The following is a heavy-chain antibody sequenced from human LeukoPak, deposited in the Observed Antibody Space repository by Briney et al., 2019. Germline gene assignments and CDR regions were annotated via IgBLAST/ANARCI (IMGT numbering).Heavy chain of an antibody. CDR2: IYPGDSET. Sequence: GESLKISCKGSGYRFTSYWIAWVRPMPGKGLEWMGIIYPGDSETRYSPSFQGQVTIPADKSINTAYLQWSSLKASDTAMYYCARLSNRRSPPLDYWGQGTLVTVSS. CDR1: GYRFTSYW. D-gene: IGHD3-16*02. CDR3: ARLSNRRSPPLDY. J-gene: IGHJ4*02. V-gene: IGHV5-51*01.